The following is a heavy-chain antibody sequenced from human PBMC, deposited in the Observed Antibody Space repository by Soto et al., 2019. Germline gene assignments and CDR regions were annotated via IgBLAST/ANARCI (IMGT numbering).Heavy chain of an antibody. V-gene: IGHV1-69*04. J-gene: IGHJ6*03. CDR2: IIPILGIA. CDR1: GGTFSSYT. D-gene: IGHD2-8*01. CDR3: ARDYTVPCTNGVCPLYYYYMDV. Sequence: GASVKVSCKASGGTFSSYTISWVRQAPGQGLEWMGRIIPILGIANYAQKFQGRVTITADKSTSTAYMELSSLRSEDTAVYYCARDYTVPCTNGVCPLYYYYMDVWGKGTTVTVSS.